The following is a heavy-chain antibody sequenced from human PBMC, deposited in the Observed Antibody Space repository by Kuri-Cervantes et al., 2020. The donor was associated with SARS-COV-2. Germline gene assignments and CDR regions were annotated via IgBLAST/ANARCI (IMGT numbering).Heavy chain of an antibody. CDR3: AKEIRLYYYMDV. V-gene: IGHV3-23*01. J-gene: IGHJ6*03. D-gene: IGHD6-19*01. CDR1: GFTFGDAW. CDR2: ISGSAGRT. Sequence: GESLKISCAASGFTFGDAWMSWVRQAPGKGLEWISVISGSAGRTYYADSVKGRFTVSKDNFRNTLYLQMNSLRAEDTAVYYCAKEIRLYYYMDVWGKGTTVTVSS.